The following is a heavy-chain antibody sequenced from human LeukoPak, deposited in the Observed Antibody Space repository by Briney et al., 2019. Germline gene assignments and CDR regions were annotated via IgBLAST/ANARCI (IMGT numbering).Heavy chain of an antibody. V-gene: IGHV3-23*01. CDR3: AKGGVVVVPAARFDP. CDR1: GFTFSSHA. D-gene: IGHD2-2*01. Sequence: PGGSLRLSCAASGFTFSSHAMGWVRQAPGKGLEWVSSIIANGGSTYYGDSVKGRFTISRDNSKNTLYLQMNSLRAEDTAVYYCAKGGVVVVPAARFDPWGQGTLVTVSS. J-gene: IGHJ5*02. CDR2: IIANGGST.